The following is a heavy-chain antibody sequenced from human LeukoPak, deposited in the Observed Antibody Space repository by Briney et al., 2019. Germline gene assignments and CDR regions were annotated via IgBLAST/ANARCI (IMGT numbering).Heavy chain of an antibody. D-gene: IGHD3-22*01. CDR2: ISGSGGST. Sequence: GGSLRLSCAASGFTFSSYAMSWVRQAPGKGLEWVSAISGSGGSTYYADSVKGRFTISRDNSKNTLYLQMNSLRAEDTAVYYCAQDLGYYDSSGYFFDFDYWGQGTLVTVSS. J-gene: IGHJ4*02. CDR1: GFTFSSYA. CDR3: AQDLGYYDSSGYFFDFDY. V-gene: IGHV3-23*01.